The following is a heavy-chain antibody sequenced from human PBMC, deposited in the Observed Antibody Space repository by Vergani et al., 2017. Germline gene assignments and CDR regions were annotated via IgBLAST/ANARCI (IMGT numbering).Heavy chain of an antibody. J-gene: IGHJ3*01. CDR1: GFTFNHYA. D-gene: IGHD5-12*01. CDR3: TKGSVYYHDSAGHGYDPYTGFDL. Sequence: EVQLLESGGDLVQPGGSLRLSCAASGFTFNHYAMNWVRQAPGKGLEWVSGISWNSGAVDYADSVRGRFTISRDNAKNSLFLEMNSLRFEDTAVYFCTKGSVYYHDSAGHGYDPYTGFDLWGQGTLVTVSS. V-gene: IGHV3-9*01. CDR2: ISWNSGAV.